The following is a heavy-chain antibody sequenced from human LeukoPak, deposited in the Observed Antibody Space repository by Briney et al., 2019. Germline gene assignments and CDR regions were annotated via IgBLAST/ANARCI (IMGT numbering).Heavy chain of an antibody. J-gene: IGHJ4*02. V-gene: IGHV3-53*01. D-gene: IGHD4-17*01. CDR1: GFTVSSNY. CDR2: IYSGGST. Sequence: GGSLRLSCAASGFTVSSNYMGWVRQAPGKGLEWVSVIYSGGSTYYADSVKGRFTISRDNSKNTLYLQMNSLRAEDTAVYYCARSDDYGAHFDYWGQGTLVTVSS. CDR3: ARSDDYGAHFDY.